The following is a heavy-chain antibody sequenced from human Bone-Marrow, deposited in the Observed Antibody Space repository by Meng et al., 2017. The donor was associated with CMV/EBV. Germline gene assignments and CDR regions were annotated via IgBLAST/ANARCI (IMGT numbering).Heavy chain of an antibody. Sequence: SETLSLTCTVSGGSISSSSYYWGWIRQPPGKGLEWIGSIYYSASTYYNPSLKSRVTISVDTSKNQFSLKLSSVTAADTAVYYCARGSPFTYYDFWSGYFPHDAFFIWGQGTIVAASS. CDR3: ARGSPFTYYDFWSGYFPHDAFFI. CDR2: IYYSAST. J-gene: IGHJ3*02. CDR1: GGSISSSSYY. V-gene: IGHV4-39*07. D-gene: IGHD3-3*01.